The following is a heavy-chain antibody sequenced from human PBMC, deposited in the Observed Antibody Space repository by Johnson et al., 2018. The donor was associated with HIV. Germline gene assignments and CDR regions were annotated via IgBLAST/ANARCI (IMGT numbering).Heavy chain of an antibody. CDR2: IKQDGSEK. J-gene: IGHJ3*01. CDR3: ARPYDAFVYGAFDV. CDR1: GFTFSSYW. D-gene: IGHD5/OR15-5a*01. V-gene: IGHV3-7*04. Sequence: VQLVESGGGLVQPGGSLRLSCAASGFTFSSYWMSWVRQAPGNGLEWVANIKQDGSEKYYVGSVMGRFTISRDNANPSLSLQMDSLRVEDTAVYYCARPYDAFVYGAFDVWGPGTMVTVSS.